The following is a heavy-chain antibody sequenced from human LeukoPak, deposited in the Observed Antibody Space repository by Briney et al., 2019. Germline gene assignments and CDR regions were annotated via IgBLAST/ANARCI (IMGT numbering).Heavy chain of an antibody. V-gene: IGHV4-39*01. CDR1: GVSISSSNSY. J-gene: IGHJ4*02. CDR3: ARSPHSYCSGGSCYQGWFDY. D-gene: IGHD2-15*01. CDR2: IYYTGNT. Sequence: SETLSLTCSVSGVSISSSNSYWGWIRQPPGKGLEWIGSIYYTGNTYYNASLKSQVSISIDTSKNQFSLKLSPVTAADTAVYYCARSPHSYCSGGSCYQGWFDYWGQGTLVTVSS.